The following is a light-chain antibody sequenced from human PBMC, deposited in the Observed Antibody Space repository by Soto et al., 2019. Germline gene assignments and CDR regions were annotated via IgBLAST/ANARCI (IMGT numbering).Light chain of an antibody. CDR3: SSYTSSSLYV. Sequence: QSALTQPASVSGSPGQSIPISCTGTSSDVGGYSYVSWYQQLPGKAPKLMIYDVSDRPSGVSNRFSGSKSGNTASLTISGLQAEDEADYYCSSYTSSSLYVFGTGTKVTVL. V-gene: IGLV2-14*01. CDR1: SSDVGGYSY. J-gene: IGLJ1*01. CDR2: DVS.